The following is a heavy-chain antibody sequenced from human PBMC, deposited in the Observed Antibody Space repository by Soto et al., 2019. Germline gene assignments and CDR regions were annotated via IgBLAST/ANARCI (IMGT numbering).Heavy chain of an antibody. J-gene: IGHJ6*02. V-gene: IGHV3-7*01. CDR1: GFTFSNYW. D-gene: IGHD1-1*01. Sequence: PGRVLRLYSVDFGFTFSNYWMNWVRQAPGKGLEWVANIKQDGSEKYYVDSVKGRFTISRDNAKNSLYLQMNSLRAEDTAVYYCVLLINSNEGNYYYYYGMDVWGQGTPVTVSS. CDR2: IKQDGSEK. CDR3: VLLINSNEGNYYYYYGMDV.